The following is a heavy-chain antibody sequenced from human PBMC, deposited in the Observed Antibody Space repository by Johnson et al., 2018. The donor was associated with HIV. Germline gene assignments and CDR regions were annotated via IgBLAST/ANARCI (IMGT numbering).Heavy chain of an antibody. CDR1: GFTFDNFA. CDR3: ARELEIAQGLDAFDI. D-gene: IGHD5-24*01. J-gene: IGHJ3*02. CDR2: INWNGGST. Sequence: MQLVESGGSVVRPGGSLRLSCAASGFTFDNFAMSWVRQAPGKGLEWVSGINWNGGSTSYADSVKGRFTISRDNAKNSLYLQMNSLRAEDTAVYYCARELEIAQGLDAFDIWGQGTMVTVSS. V-gene: IGHV3-20*04.